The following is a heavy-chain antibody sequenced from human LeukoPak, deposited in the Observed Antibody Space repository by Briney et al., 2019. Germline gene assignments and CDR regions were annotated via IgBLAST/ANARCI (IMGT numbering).Heavy chain of an antibody. CDR2: INPSGGST. V-gene: IGHV1-46*01. D-gene: IGHD6-25*01. Sequence: GASVKVSCKASGYTFTSYYMHWVRQAPGQGLEWMGIINPSGGSTSYAQKFQSRVTMTRDTSTSTVYMELSSLRSEDTAVYYCARSGRRQYGMDVWGQGTTVTVSS. CDR1: GYTFTSYY. CDR3: ARSGRRQYGMDV. J-gene: IGHJ6*02.